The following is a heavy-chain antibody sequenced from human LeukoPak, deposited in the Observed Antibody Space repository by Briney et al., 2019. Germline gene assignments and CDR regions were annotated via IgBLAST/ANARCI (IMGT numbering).Heavy chain of an antibody. J-gene: IGHJ4*02. CDR1: GFTVSSND. CDR3: ASRRDYGINY. V-gene: IGHV3-53*01. Sequence: GGSLRLSCAASGFTVSSNDMSGVRQAPGKGLEWVSVIYSGGTTYYADSVKGRFTISRDNSKNTLYLQMNSLRADDTAVYYCASRRDYGINYWGQGTLVTVSS. D-gene: IGHD4-17*01. CDR2: IYSGGTT.